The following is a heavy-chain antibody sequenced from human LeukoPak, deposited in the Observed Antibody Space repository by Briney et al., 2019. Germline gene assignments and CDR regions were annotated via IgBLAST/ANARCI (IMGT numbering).Heavy chain of an antibody. CDR3: AILGYCSSASCYAIPI. J-gene: IGHJ4*02. CDR2: ITHRGTT. Sequence: PSETLSLTCAGYGGSFSSYYWTWVRQPPGKGLEWIGEITHRGTTHYNPSLKSRVTISADTQFALKLTSVTAADTAVYYCAILGYCSSASCYAIPIWGQGSLVTVSS. D-gene: IGHD2-2*01. V-gene: IGHV4-34*01. CDR1: GGSFSSYY.